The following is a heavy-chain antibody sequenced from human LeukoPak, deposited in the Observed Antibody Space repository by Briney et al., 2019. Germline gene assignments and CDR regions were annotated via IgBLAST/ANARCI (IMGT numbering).Heavy chain of an antibody. CDR3: ARGPMLVITTIFDY. CDR1: GFTFSSYS. J-gene: IGHJ4*02. CDR2: ISSSSSYI. D-gene: IGHD3-22*01. V-gene: IGHV3-21*01. Sequence: GGSLRLSCAASGFTFSSYSMNWVRQAPGKGLEWVAYISSSSSYIYYADSVKGRFTISRDNAKNSLYLQMNSLRAEDTAVYFCARGPMLVITTIFDYWGQGTLVTVSS.